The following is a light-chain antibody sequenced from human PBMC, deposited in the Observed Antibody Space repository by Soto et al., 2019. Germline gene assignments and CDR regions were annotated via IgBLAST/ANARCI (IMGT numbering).Light chain of an antibody. CDR1: QSVSSY. Sequence: EIVFTQSPATLSLSPGERATLSCRASQSVSSYLAWYQQKPGQAPRLLIYDASNRATGIPARFSGSGSGTDFTLTISSLEPEDFAVYYCQQRSNWPTFGGGTKVDI. CDR3: QQRSNWPT. J-gene: IGKJ4*01. CDR2: DAS. V-gene: IGKV3-11*01.